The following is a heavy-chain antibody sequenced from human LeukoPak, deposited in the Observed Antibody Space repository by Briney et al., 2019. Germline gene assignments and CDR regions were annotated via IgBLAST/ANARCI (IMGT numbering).Heavy chain of an antibody. V-gene: IGHV1-46*01. CDR3: ARAAIAYDAFDI. CDR2: INPSGGST. Sequence: WASVKVSCKASGYTFTSYYMHWVRQAPGQGLEWMGIINPSGGSTSYAQKFQGRGTMTRDTSTSTVYMELSSLRSEDTAVYYCARAAIAYDAFDIWGQGTMVTVSS. CDR1: GYTFTSYY. J-gene: IGHJ3*02.